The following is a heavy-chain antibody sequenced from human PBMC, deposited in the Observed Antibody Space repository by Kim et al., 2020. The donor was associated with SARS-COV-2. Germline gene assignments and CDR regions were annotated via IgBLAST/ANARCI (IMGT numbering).Heavy chain of an antibody. D-gene: IGHD4-17*01. J-gene: IGHJ4*02. CDR3: ARSTAADY. CDR2: DSDT. V-gene: IGHV5-51*01. Sequence: DSDTRYSPPFQGQVTISADKSISTAYLQWSSLKASDTAMYYCARSTAADYWGQGTLVTVSS.